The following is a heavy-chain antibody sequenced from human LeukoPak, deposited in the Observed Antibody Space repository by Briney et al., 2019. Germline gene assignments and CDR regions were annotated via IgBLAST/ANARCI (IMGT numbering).Heavy chain of an antibody. D-gene: IGHD3-22*01. Sequence: SETLSLTCTVSGVSISSYYWSWIRQPAGKGLEWIGRIHTSGSTNYNPSLKSRVTMSVDTSKNQFSLKLSPVTAADTAVYYCAREGYYYDSRGYYTHDYWGQGTLVTVSS. J-gene: IGHJ4*02. V-gene: IGHV4-4*07. CDR2: IHTSGST. CDR3: AREGYYYDSRGYYTHDY. CDR1: GVSISSYY.